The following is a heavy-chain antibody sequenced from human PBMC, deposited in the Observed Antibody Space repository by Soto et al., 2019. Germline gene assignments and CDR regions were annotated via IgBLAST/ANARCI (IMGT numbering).Heavy chain of an antibody. Sequence: KPSETLSLTCAVYGGSFSGYYWSWIRQPPGKGLEWIGEINHSGSTNYNPSLKSRATMSIDTAGNQFSLKVSSVTVADTAVYYCARDLDGLHDDTSGPFPRPGWGQGTLVTVS. CDR1: GGSFSGYY. V-gene: IGHV4-34*01. J-gene: IGHJ1*01. CDR3: ARDLDGLHDDTSGPFPRPG. D-gene: IGHD3-22*01. CDR2: INHSGST.